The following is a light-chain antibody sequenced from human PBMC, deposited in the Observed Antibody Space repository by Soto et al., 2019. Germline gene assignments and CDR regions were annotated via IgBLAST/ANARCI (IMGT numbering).Light chain of an antibody. V-gene: IGKV3-20*01. J-gene: IGKJ3*01. CDR3: QQYGSSPFT. CDR1: QSVSSSY. CDR2: GAS. Sequence: EIVLTPSPGTLSLSPWERATLSCRASQSVSSSYLAWYQQKPGQAPRLLIYGASSRATGIPDRFSGSGSGTDFTLTISRLEPEDFAVYYCQQYGSSPFTFGPGTKVDIK.